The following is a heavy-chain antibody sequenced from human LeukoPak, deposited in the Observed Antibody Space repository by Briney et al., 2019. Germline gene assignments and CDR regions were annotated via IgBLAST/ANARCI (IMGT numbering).Heavy chain of an antibody. CDR2: IYYSGST. D-gene: IGHD3-22*01. V-gene: IGHV4-59*01. CDR1: GGSISSYY. Sequence: SETLSLTCTVSGGSISSYYWSWIRQPPGKGLEWIGYIYYSGSTNYNPSLKSRVTISVDTSKNQFSLKPSSVTAADTAVYYCARVGDYYDSSGYYESDAFDIWGQGTMVTVSS. J-gene: IGHJ3*02. CDR3: ARVGDYYDSSGYYESDAFDI.